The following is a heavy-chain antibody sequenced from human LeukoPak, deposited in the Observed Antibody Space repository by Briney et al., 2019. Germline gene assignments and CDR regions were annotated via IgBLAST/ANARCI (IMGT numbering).Heavy chain of an antibody. CDR1: GYTFTGYY. CDR3: ARVPNNLPQWGSSWYYGVHSSGWYSLNY. CDR2: INPNSGGT. J-gene: IGHJ4*02. Sequence: GASVKVSCKASGYTFTGYYMHWVRQAPGQGLEWMGRINPNSGGTNYAQKFQGRVTMTRDTSISTAYMELSRLRSDDTAVYYCARVPNNLPQWGSSWYYGVHSSGWYSLNYWGQGTLVTVSS. D-gene: IGHD6-19*01. V-gene: IGHV1-2*06.